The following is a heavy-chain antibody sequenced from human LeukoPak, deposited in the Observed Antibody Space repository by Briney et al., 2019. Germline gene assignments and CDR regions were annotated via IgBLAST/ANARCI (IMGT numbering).Heavy chain of an antibody. CDR2: IYYSGST. CDR3: VRRQGFALDY. V-gene: IGHV4-39*01. Sequence: SETLSLTCTVSGGSLSSSSYYWGWIRQPPGKGLEWIGSIYYSGSTYYNPSLKSRVTISVDTSKNQFSLKLSSVTAADTAVYYCVRRQGFALDYWGQGTLVTVSS. D-gene: IGHD3-10*01. CDR1: GGSLSSSSYY. J-gene: IGHJ4*02.